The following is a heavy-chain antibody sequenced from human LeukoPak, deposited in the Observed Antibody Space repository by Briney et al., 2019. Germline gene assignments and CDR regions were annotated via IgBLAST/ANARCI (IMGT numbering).Heavy chain of an antibody. J-gene: IGHJ6*03. CDR1: GFSFSTFY. V-gene: IGHV1-46*01. CDR2: IHPNGFIT. D-gene: IGHD3-10*01. Sequence: ASMKVSCKTFGFSFSTFYIHWLRRAPGQGLEWMGIIHPNGFITSYAQMFKGRVSMTRDPSTSTVYMELNSLIFDDTAVYYCARTRSSSGYLDVWGTGTTVTVSS. CDR3: ARTRSSSGYLDV.